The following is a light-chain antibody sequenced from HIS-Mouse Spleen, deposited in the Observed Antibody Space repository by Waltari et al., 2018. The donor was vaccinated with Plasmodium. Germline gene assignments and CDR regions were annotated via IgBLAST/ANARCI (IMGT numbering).Light chain of an antibody. J-gene: IGLJ1*01. CDR2: DVS. CDR1: SSDVCGYTS. Sequence: QSSLTQPASVSGSPGPSITLSCTGTSSDVCGYTSFFWYQQHPGKAPKRMIYDVSNRPSGVSNRFFGSKSGNTASLTISGLQAEDEADYYCSSYTSSSTRVFGTGTKVTVL. V-gene: IGLV2-14*03. CDR3: SSYTSSSTRV.